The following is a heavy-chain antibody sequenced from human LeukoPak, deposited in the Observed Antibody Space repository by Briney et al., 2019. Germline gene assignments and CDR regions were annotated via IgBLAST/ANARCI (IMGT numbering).Heavy chain of an antibody. D-gene: IGHD6-6*01. V-gene: IGHV3-23*01. CDR3: AKKLPDASSYFDF. CDR2: FGSGGYR. J-gene: IGHJ4*02. Sequence: PGGSLRLSCVASGLTLSNYDTTWVRQAPGKGLEYVSSFGSGGYRFYGGSVKGRFSISRDNSQNTVYLQMNSLRGEDTAIYFCAKKLPDASSYFDFWGQGILVTVSS. CDR1: GLTLSNYD.